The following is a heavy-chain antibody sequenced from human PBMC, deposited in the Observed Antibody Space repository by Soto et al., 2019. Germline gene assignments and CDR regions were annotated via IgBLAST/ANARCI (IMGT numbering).Heavy chain of an antibody. V-gene: IGHV3-23*01. Sequence: EVQLLESGGGLVQPGGSLRLSCAASGFTFSSYTMSWVRQGPGKGLEWVSGISSSGGRTVYADSMKGRFTISRDNFQNSLYLQRNSLRAEDTAVCYCAKGWGYYWCQGTRVSVSS. CDR2: ISSSGGRT. CDR3: AKGWGYY. D-gene: IGHD7-27*01. J-gene: IGHJ4*02. CDR1: GFTFSSYT.